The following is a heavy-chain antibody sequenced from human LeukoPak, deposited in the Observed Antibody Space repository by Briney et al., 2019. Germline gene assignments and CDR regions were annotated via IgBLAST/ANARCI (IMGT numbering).Heavy chain of an antibody. V-gene: IGHV3-23*01. Sequence: PGGSLRLSCAASGFTFSSSVIIWVRQAPGKGLEWVSGISGSGGSTYYADSVKGRFTISRDNSKNTLYLQMNSLRVEDTAVYYCAKLIKLSGSSHVDYCGQGTLVTVSS. D-gene: IGHD1-26*01. CDR3: AKLIKLSGSSHVDY. J-gene: IGHJ4*02. CDR1: GFTFSSSV. CDR2: ISGSGGST.